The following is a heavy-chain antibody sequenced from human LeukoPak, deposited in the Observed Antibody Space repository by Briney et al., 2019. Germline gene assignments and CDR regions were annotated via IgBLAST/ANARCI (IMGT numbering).Heavy chain of an antibody. CDR3: AKTYNWNYEDGWFDP. CDR1: GFTFSSYS. J-gene: IGHJ5*02. CDR2: ISSSSSTI. Sequence: PGGSLRLSCAASGFTFSSYSMNWVRQAPGKGLEWVSYISSSSSTIYYADSVKGRFTISRDNSKNTLYLQMNSLRAEDTAVYYCAKTYNWNYEDGWFDPWGQGTLVTVSS. D-gene: IGHD1-7*01. V-gene: IGHV3-48*01.